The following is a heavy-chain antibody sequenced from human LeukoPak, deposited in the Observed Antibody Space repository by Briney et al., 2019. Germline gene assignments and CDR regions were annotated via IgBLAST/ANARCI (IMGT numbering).Heavy chain of an antibody. CDR2: IYYSGST. V-gene: IGHV4-59*01. CDR3: ARESFDSSGYYTWFDP. Sequence: SETLSLTCTVSGVSISSYYWSWIRQPPGKGLEWIGYIYYSGSTNYNPSLKSRVTISVDTSKNQFSLKLSSVAAADTAVYYCARESFDSSGYYTWFDPWGQGTLVTVSS. D-gene: IGHD3-22*01. J-gene: IGHJ5*02. CDR1: GVSISSYY.